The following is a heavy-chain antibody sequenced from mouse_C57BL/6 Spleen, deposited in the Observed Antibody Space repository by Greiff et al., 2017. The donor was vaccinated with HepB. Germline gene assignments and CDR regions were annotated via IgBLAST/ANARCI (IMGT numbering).Heavy chain of an antibody. CDR3: ARFDDYDEGAWFAY. D-gene: IGHD2-4*01. CDR2: INPSTGGT. J-gene: IGHJ3*01. V-gene: IGHV1-42*01. Sequence: VQLKESGPELVKPGASVKISCKASGYSFTGYYMNWVKQSPEKSLEWIGEINPSTGGTTYNQKFKAKATLTVDKSSSTAYMQLKSLTSEDSAVYYCARFDDYDEGAWFAYWGQGTLVTVSA. CDR1: GYSFTGYY.